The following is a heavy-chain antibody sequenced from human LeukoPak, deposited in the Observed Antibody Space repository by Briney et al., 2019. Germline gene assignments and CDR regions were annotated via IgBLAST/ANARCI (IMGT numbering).Heavy chain of an antibody. CDR2: ISSSGSTI. Sequence: PGGSLRLSCAASGFTFRSYTMSWVRQAPGKGLEWVSYISSSGSTIYYADSVKGRFTISRDNAKNSLYLQMNSLRAEDTAVYYCARDLPISGGPGMDVWGQGTTVTVSS. V-gene: IGHV3-48*04. CDR1: GFTFRSYT. J-gene: IGHJ6*02. CDR3: ARDLPISGGPGMDV. D-gene: IGHD1-26*01.